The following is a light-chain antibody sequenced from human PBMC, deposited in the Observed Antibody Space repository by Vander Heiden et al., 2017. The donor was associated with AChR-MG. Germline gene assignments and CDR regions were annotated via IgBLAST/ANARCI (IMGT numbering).Light chain of an antibody. Sequence: EIVLTQSPATLSLSPGERATLSCRASQSVSSYLAGDQQKPGQAPRLLIYDASNRATGIQDRFSGSGSGTDFTLTISSLEPEDFAGYDGQQHGTFGGGTKVEIK. V-gene: IGKV3-11*01. CDR3: QQHGT. CDR1: QSVSSY. J-gene: IGKJ4*01. CDR2: DAS.